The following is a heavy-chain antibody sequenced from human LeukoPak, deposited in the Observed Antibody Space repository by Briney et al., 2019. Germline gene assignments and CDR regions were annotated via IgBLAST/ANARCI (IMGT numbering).Heavy chain of an antibody. J-gene: IGHJ4*02. D-gene: IGHD1-26*01. CDR2: IYYSGST. CDR1: GGSISSGGYY. Sequence: PSQTLSLTCTVSGGSISSGGYYWSWIRQHPGKGLEWIGYIYYSGSTYYNPSLKSRVTISVDTSKNQFSLKLSSVTAADTAVYYCARIATPGGYFDYWGQGTLVTVSS. V-gene: IGHV4-31*03. CDR3: ARIATPGGYFDY.